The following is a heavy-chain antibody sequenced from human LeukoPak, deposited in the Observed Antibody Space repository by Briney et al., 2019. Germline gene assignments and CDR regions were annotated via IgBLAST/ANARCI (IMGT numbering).Heavy chain of an antibody. Sequence: PSETLSLTCAVYGGSFSGYYWSWIRQPPGKGLEWIGEINHSGSTNYNPSLKSRVTISVDTSKNQFSLKLSSVTAADTAVYYCAGGVGEDYYYYGMDVWGQGTTVTVSS. CDR3: AGGVGEDYYYYGMDV. CDR1: GGSFSGYY. V-gene: IGHV4-34*01. J-gene: IGHJ6*02. D-gene: IGHD3-10*01. CDR2: INHSGST.